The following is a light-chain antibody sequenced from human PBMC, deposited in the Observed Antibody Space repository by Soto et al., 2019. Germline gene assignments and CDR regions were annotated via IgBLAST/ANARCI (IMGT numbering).Light chain of an antibody. Sequence: DIVMTQSPLSLPVTPGEPASISCSSSQSLLQSNGYIYLDWYLQKPGQSPQLLLYFGSYRASGVPDRFSGSGSGTDFTLKIRRVEAEDVGVYYCMQSQQSPPPFGQGPKVEI. CDR3: MQSQQSPPP. CDR2: FGS. J-gene: IGKJ1*01. V-gene: IGKV2-28*01. CDR1: QSLLQSNGYIY.